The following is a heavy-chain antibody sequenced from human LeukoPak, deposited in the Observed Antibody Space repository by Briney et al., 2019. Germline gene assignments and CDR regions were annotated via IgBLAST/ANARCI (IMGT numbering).Heavy chain of an antibody. Sequence: GGSLRLSCEVSGFTFSSYAMSWVRQAPGKGLEWVSAISGSGGTTYYADSVKGRFTISRDNSKNTLYLQMNSLRAEDTAVYYCAKIQLWLPGPFDYWGQGTLVTVSS. V-gene: IGHV3-23*01. CDR2: ISGSGGTT. CDR3: AKIQLWLPGPFDY. CDR1: GFTFSSYA. D-gene: IGHD5-18*01. J-gene: IGHJ4*02.